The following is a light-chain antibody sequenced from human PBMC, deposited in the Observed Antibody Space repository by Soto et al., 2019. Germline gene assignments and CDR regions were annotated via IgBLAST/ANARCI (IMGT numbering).Light chain of an antibody. V-gene: IGKV1-5*03. CDR2: KAS. CDR3: QQYNGPIT. CDR1: QNIITW. Sequence: DIQMTQSPSTLSASVGDRVTITCRASQNIITWLAWYQQKPGKAPRLLIYKASNLENGVPLRFSGSGSGTEFTLTISSLQPDDFATYYCQQYNGPITFGGGTKVDIK. J-gene: IGKJ4*01.